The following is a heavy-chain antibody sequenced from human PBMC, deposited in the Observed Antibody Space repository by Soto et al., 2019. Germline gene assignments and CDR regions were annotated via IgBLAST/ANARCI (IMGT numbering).Heavy chain of an antibody. CDR1: GYTFTSYG. D-gene: IGHD5-18*01. CDR2: ISAYNGNT. J-gene: IGHJ6*02. V-gene: IGHV1-18*01. Sequence: QVQLVQSGAEVKKPGASVKVSCKASGYTFTSYGISWVRQAPGQGLEWMGWISAYNGNTNYAQKLQGRVTMTTDTSTSTAYMELRSLRSDDTAVDYCAREEVGIQLWFPTNYYYGMDVWGQGTTVTVSS. CDR3: AREEVGIQLWFPTNYYYGMDV.